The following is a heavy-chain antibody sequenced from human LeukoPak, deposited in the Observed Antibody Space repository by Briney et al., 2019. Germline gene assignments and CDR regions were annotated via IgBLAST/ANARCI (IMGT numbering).Heavy chain of an antibody. CDR2: ISSSSSTI. J-gene: IGHJ3*02. D-gene: IGHD3-22*01. Sequence: AGGSLRLSCAASGFTFSSYSMNWDRQAPGKGLEWVSYISSSSSTIYYADSVKGRFTISRDNAKNSLYLQMNSLRAEDTAVYYCARDRASVRAFDIWGQGTMVTVSS. V-gene: IGHV3-48*01. CDR1: GFTFSSYS. CDR3: ARDRASVRAFDI.